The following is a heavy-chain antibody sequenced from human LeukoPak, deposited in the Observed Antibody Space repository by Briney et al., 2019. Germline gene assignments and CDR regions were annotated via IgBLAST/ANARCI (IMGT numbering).Heavy chain of an antibody. D-gene: IGHD5-12*01. Sequence: GSLRLSCAASGLTFSSYAMSWVRQAPTKGLEWVSAISGSGGSTYYADSVKGRFTISRDNSRNTLYLQMNSLRTEDTAVYYCAMRSGYQLDYWGQGTLVTVSS. CDR3: AMRSGYQLDY. CDR2: ISGSGGST. CDR1: GLTFSSYA. V-gene: IGHV3-23*01. J-gene: IGHJ4*02.